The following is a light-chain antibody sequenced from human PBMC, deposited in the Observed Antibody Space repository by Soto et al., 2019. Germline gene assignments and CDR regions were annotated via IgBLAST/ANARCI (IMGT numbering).Light chain of an antibody. CDR2: SNN. V-gene: IGLV1-44*01. CDR1: SSNIGSNT. J-gene: IGLJ1*01. CDR3: QTYDSSLSGLYV. Sequence: QSVLTQPPSASGTPGQRVTISCSGSSSNIGSNTVSWYQHLPGTAPKLLIYSNNQRPSGVPDRFSGSKSGTSASLAISGLQSEDEGDYYCQTYDSSLSGLYVFGTGTKVTVL.